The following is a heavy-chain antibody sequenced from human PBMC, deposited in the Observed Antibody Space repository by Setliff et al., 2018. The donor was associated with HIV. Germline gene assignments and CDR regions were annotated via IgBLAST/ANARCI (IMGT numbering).Heavy chain of an antibody. J-gene: IGHJ6*03. CDR3: TREGVTFDDYYYMDV. CDR2: SRNKANSYTT. D-gene: IGHD2-21*02. V-gene: IGHV3-72*01. CDR1: GFTFSDHY. Sequence: QAGGSLRLSCAASGFTFSDHYMDWVRQAPGKGLEWVGRSRNKANSYTTEYAASVKGRFTISRDASKNSLYLQMNSLKTEDTAVYYCTREGVTFDDYYYMDVWGKGTTVTVSS.